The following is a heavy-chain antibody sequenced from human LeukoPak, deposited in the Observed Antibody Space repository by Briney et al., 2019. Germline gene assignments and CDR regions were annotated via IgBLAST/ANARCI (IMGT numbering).Heavy chain of an antibody. V-gene: IGHV3-30-3*01. J-gene: IGHJ4*02. D-gene: IGHD4-17*01. CDR3: AKESRYGDYLDY. CDR2: ISYDGSNK. Sequence: PGGSLRLSCAASGFTFSSYAMHWVRQTPGKGLEWVALISYDGSNKYYADSVKGRFTISRDNAKNSLYLQMNSLRAEDMALYYCAKESRYGDYLDYWGQGTLVTVSS. CDR1: GFTFSSYA.